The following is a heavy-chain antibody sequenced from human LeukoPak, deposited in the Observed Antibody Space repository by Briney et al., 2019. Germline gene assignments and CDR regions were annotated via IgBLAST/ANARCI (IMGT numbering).Heavy chain of an antibody. CDR1: GFTFSSYG. CDR3: AKLWDSSSPNYFDY. J-gene: IGHJ4*02. V-gene: IGHV3-30*18. Sequence: QPGRSLRLSCAASGFTFSSYGMHWVRQAPGKGLEWVAVISYDGSNKYYADSVKGRFTISRDNSKNTLYLQMNSLRAEDTAVYYCAKLWDSSSPNYFDYWGQGTLVTVSS. D-gene: IGHD6-6*01. CDR2: ISYDGSNK.